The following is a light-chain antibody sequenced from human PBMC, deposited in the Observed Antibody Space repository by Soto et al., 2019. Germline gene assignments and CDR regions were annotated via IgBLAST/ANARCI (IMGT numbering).Light chain of an antibody. CDR2: AAS. CDR3: QQSYSTPPWT. Sequence: DIQMTQSPSTLSASVGDRFTITGLSSQSISSWLAWYQQKPGKAPKLLIYAASNLQSGVPSRFSGSGSGTDFTLTISSLQPEDFATYFCQQSYSTPPWTFGQGTKVDI. J-gene: IGKJ1*01. CDR1: QSISSW. V-gene: IGKV1-39*01.